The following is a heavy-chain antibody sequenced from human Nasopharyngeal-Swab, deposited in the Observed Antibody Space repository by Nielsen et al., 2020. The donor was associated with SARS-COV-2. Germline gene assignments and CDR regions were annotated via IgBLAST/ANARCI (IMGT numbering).Heavy chain of an antibody. V-gene: IGHV4-59*01. CDR1: GGSISSYY. CDR2: VYYSGST. CDR3: ARGDILTPYYYMDV. D-gene: IGHD3-9*01. J-gene: IGHJ6*03. Sequence: GSLRLSCTVSGGSISSYYWNWVRQPPGKGLEWIAYVYYSGSTKYNPSLKSRVTISVDRAKNQVSLKLTSVTAADTTVYYCARGDILTPYYYMDVWGRGTTVAVSS.